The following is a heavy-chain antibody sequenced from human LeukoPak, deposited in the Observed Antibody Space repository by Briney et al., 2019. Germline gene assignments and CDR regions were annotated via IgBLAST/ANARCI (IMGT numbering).Heavy chain of an antibody. Sequence: GGSLRLSCEASGFTFSTNAMSWVRQAPGKGLEWVSTISGNGGTKYYADSVKGRFTVSRDNSKNTMYLQMNSLRAEDTAIYYCSKERGMGRSYYGMDVWGQGTTVTVSS. D-gene: IGHD3-16*01. CDR1: GFTFSTNA. CDR3: SKERGMGRSYYGMDV. J-gene: IGHJ6*02. V-gene: IGHV3-23*01. CDR2: ISGNGGTK.